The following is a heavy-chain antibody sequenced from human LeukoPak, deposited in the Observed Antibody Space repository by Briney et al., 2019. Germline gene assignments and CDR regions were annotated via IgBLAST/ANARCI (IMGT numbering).Heavy chain of an antibody. V-gene: IGHV3-9*01. J-gene: IGHJ4*02. CDR2: ISWSSGYI. CDR3: VRDGEYSHGIDFDY. CDR1: GFTFDEYA. Sequence: GGSLRLSCAASGFTFDEYAMHWVRQAPGKGLEWVSGISWSSGYIGYADSVKGRFTISRDSATNTLYLQMNSLRAEDTAIYYCVRDGEYSHGIDFDYWGQGTLVTVSP. D-gene: IGHD5-18*01.